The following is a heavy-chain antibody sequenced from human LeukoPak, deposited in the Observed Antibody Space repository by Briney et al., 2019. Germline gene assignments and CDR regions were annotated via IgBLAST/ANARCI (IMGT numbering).Heavy chain of an antibody. V-gene: IGHV4-39*01. Sequence: PSETLSLSCTVPGGPISSRIYYSGWIRQPPGKGLEWIGRIYYSGSTYYTPSLKKRVTIFVDTSKNQFCLELSSVTAADTAVYYCARLRYCSSTSCFGRFDPWGQGTLVTVSS. CDR1: GGPISSRIYY. D-gene: IGHD2-2*01. CDR3: ARLRYCSSTSCFGRFDP. J-gene: IGHJ5*02. CDR2: IYYSGST.